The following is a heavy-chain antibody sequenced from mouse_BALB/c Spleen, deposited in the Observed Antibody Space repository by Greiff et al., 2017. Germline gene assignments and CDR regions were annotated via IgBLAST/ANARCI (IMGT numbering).Heavy chain of an antibody. D-gene: IGHD1-1*02. V-gene: IGHV1-69*02. Sequence: VPLQPSGPELVRPGASVKLSCKASGFTFTSYWLHWVKQRPGHGLEWIGMIDPSNSETRLNQKFKDKATLNVDKSSNTAYMQLSSLTSEDSAVYYCARTDGDYAMDEWGEGTAGTVAA. CDR1: GFTFTSYW. J-gene: IGHJ4*01. CDR3: ARTDGDYAMDE. CDR2: IDPSNSET.